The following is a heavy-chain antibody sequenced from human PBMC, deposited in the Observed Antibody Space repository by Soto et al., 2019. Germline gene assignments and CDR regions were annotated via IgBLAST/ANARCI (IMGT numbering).Heavy chain of an antibody. CDR2: ISSSSSYI. J-gene: IGHJ4*02. CDR1: GFTFSSYS. V-gene: IGHV3-21*04. D-gene: IGHD1-26*01. Sequence: GGSLRLSCAASGFTFSSYSMNWVRQAPGKGLEWVSSISSSSSYIYYADSVKGRFTISRDNAKNSLFLQMNSLRAEDTAVYYCARDYPGGSYYDYWGQGTLVTVSS. CDR3: ARDYPGGSYYDY.